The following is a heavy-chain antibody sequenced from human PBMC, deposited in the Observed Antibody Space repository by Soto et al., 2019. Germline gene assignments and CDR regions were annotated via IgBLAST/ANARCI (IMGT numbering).Heavy chain of an antibody. D-gene: IGHD1-26*01. CDR3: ASTLGGSFYFQH. CDR1: GGSISSYY. Sequence: PSETLSLTCTVSGGSISSYYWSWIRQPPGKGLEWIGYIYYSGSTNYNPSLKSRVTISVDTSKNQFSLKLSSVTAADTAVYYCASTLGGSFYFQHWGQGTLVTVS. V-gene: IGHV4-59*01. CDR2: IYYSGST. J-gene: IGHJ1*01.